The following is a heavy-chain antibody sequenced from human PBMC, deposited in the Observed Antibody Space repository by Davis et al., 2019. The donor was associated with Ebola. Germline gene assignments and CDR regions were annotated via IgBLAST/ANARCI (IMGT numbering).Heavy chain of an antibody. Sequence: GESLKISCAASGFTFSDYYMSWIRQAPGKGLEWVSYISSSGSTIYYADSVKGRFTISRDNAKNSLYLQMNSLRAEDTAVYYCARWGWELLPVDYWGQGTLVTVSS. V-gene: IGHV3-11*01. CDR1: GFTFSDYY. CDR2: ISSSGSTI. J-gene: IGHJ4*02. CDR3: ARWGWELLPVDY. D-gene: IGHD1-26*01.